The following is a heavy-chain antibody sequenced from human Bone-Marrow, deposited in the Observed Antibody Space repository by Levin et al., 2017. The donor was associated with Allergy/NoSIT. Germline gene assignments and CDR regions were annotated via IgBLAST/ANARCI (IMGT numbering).Heavy chain of an antibody. Sequence: GGSLRLSCAASGFTFSSYSMNWVRQAPGKGLEWVSYISSSSSTIYYADSVKGRFTISRDNAKNSLYLQMNSLRAEDTAVYYCAREVEDCSSTSCYLQTADAFDIWGQGTMVTVSS. CDR2: ISSSSSTI. CDR1: GFTFSSYS. D-gene: IGHD2-2*01. CDR3: AREVEDCSSTSCYLQTADAFDI. J-gene: IGHJ3*02. V-gene: IGHV3-48*01.